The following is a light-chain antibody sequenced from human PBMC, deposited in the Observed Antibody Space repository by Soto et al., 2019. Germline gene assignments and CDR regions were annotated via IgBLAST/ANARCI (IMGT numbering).Light chain of an antibody. Sequence: SYELTQPPSVSVSPGQTARITCSGDALPKQYAYWYQQKPGQAPVLVIYKDSERPSGIPERFSGSSSGTTVTLTISGVQAEDAADYYCQSADSSGTYVLFGGGTKLTVL. V-gene: IGLV3-25*03. CDR2: KDS. J-gene: IGLJ2*01. CDR3: QSADSSGTYVL. CDR1: ALPKQY.